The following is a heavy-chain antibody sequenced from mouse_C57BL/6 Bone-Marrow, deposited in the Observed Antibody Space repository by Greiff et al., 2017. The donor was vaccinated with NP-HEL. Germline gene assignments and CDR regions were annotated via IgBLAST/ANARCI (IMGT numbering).Heavy chain of an antibody. CDR3: AGDGAWFAY. Sequence: VQLQQPGAELVKPGASVKLSCKASGYTFTSYWMHWVKQRPGQGLEWIGMIHPTSGSTNYNEKFKSKATLTVDKSSSTAYMQLSSLTSEDSAVYYCAGDGAWFAYWGQGTLVTVSA. J-gene: IGHJ3*01. V-gene: IGHV1-64*01. CDR1: GYTFTSYW. CDR2: IHPTSGST.